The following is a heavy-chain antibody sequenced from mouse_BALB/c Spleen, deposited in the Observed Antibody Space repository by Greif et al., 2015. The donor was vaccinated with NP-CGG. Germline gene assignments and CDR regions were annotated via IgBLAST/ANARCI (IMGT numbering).Heavy chain of an antibody. CDR2: IWSGGST. D-gene: IGHD1-1*01. CDR1: GFSLTSYG. Sequence: VMLVESGPGLVQPSQSLSITCTVSGFSLTSYGVHWVRQSPGKGLEWLGVIWSGGSTDYNAAFISRLSISKDNSKSQVFFKMNSLQANDTAIYYCASTRYYYGSSYHAMDYWGQGTSVTVSS. V-gene: IGHV2-2*02. CDR3: ASTRYYYGSSYHAMDY. J-gene: IGHJ4*01.